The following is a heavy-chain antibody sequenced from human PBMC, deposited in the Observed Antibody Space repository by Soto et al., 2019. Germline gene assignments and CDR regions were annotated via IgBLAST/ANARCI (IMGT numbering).Heavy chain of an antibody. J-gene: IGHJ6*02. D-gene: IGHD3-10*01. CDR1: GYSFTNYL. CDR2: IYPGDSDS. V-gene: IGHV5-51*01. Sequence: GASLNISCKCSGYSFTNYLIGLVRQMPGKGLEWMGIIYPGDSDSRYSPSFQGQVTISTATSITTAFLQWSSLKASATAMYYWGSHMVRILPPYYAMDAWGQGTTVTVSS. CDR3: GSHMVRILPPYYAMDA.